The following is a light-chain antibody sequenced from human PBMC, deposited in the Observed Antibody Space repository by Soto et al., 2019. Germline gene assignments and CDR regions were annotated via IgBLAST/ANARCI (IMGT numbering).Light chain of an antibody. Sequence: QAVVTQEPSLTVSPGGTVTLTCGARTGDVTRGHYPYWFTQKPGQAPRTLIYDTSNKHSWTPARFSGSLLVGKAALTLSGAQPEYEDDYSCLLSYRGAQVFGGGTQLTVL. J-gene: IGLJ2*01. CDR1: TGDVTRGHY. V-gene: IGLV7-46*01. CDR2: DTS. CDR3: LLSYRGAQV.